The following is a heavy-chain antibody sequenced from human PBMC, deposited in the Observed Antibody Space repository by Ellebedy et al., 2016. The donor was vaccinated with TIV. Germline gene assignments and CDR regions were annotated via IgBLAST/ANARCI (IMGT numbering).Heavy chain of an antibody. Sequence: MPSETLSLTCTVSGGSISSSSYYWGWIRQPPGKGLEWIGSIYYSGSTYYNPSLKSRVTISVDTFKNQFSLKLSSVTAADTAVYYCARLAPPENYYDRKRGGFDYWGQGTLVTVSS. V-gene: IGHV4-39*01. CDR2: IYYSGST. D-gene: IGHD3-22*01. CDR1: GGSISSSSYY. CDR3: ARLAPPENYYDRKRGGFDY. J-gene: IGHJ4*02.